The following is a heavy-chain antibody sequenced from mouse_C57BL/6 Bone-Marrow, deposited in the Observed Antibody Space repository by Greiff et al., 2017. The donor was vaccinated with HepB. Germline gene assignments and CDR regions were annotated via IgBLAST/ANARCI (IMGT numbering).Heavy chain of an antibody. CDR3: ARLRGNRVDY. CDR2: IYPGDGDT. J-gene: IGHJ4*01. D-gene: IGHD2-1*01. Sequence: QVQLKQSGPELVKPGASVKISCKASGYAFSSSWMNWVKQRPGKGLEWIGRIYPGDGDTNYNGKFKGKATLTADKSSSTAYMQLSSLTSEDSAVYFCARLRGNRVDYWGQGTSVTVSS. V-gene: IGHV1-82*01. CDR1: GYAFSSSW.